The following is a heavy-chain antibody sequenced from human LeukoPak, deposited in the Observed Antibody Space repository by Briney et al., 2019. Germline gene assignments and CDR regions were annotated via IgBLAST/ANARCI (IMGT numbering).Heavy chain of an antibody. J-gene: IGHJ4*02. CDR2: INHSGST. CDR3: ARFPMGFGELLYFDY. Sequence: SETLSLTCAVYGGSFSGYYWSWIRQPPGKGLEWIGEINHSGSTNYNPCLKSRVTISVDTSKNQFSLKLSSVTAADTAVYYCARFPMGFGELLYFDYWGQGTLVTVSS. D-gene: IGHD3-10*01. CDR1: GGSFSGYY. V-gene: IGHV4-34*01.